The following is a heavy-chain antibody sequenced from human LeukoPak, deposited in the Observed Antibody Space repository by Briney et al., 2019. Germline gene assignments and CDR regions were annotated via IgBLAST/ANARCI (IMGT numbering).Heavy chain of an antibody. Sequence: SETLSLTCTVSGGSISSYYWSWIRQPPGKGLEWIGYIYYSGSTNYNPSLKSRVTISVDTSKNQFSLKLSSATAADTAVYYCARGNGYSSSWYFSRYYYYYYMDVWGKGTTVTISS. CDR3: ARGNGYSSSWYFSRYYYYYYMDV. D-gene: IGHD6-13*01. CDR2: IYYSGST. CDR1: GGSISSYY. V-gene: IGHV4-59*01. J-gene: IGHJ6*03.